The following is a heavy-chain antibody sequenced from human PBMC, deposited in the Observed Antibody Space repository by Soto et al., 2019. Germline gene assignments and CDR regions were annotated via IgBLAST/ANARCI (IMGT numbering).Heavy chain of an antibody. Sequence: QVDLVQSGAEVKKPGASVKMSCKSSGYRLSNYYMHWVRQAPGQGLEWMGIVNPSDGRANYARKFQGRVTMTWDTSTTTLYMEVNSLRSDDTAIYYCERAELIVAGQAFDSWGQGTLVTVSS. CDR3: ERAELIVAGQAFDS. J-gene: IGHJ4*02. D-gene: IGHD5-12*01. CDR1: GYRLSNYY. V-gene: IGHV1-46*01. CDR2: VNPSDGRA.